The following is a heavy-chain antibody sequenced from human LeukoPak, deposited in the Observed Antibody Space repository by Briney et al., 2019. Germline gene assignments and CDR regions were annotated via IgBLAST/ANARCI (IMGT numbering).Heavy chain of an antibody. V-gene: IGHV3-48*03. Sequence: GGSLRLSCAASGFTFSSYEMNWVRQAPGKGLEWVSYISSSGSTIYYADSVKGRFTISRDNAKNSLYLRMNDLRAEDTAVYYCAREVGGTTRNWRQGTVVTVSS. CDR1: GFTFSSYE. CDR2: ISSSGSTI. D-gene: IGHD1-14*01. J-gene: IGHJ4*02. CDR3: AREVGGTTRN.